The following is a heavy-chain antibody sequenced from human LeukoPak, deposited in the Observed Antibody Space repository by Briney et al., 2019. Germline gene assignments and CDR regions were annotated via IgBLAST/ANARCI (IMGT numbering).Heavy chain of an antibody. V-gene: IGHV3-7*01. Sequence: GGSLRLSCAASGFTFSSYWMSWVRQAPGKGLEWVANIKQDGSEKYYVDSVKGRFTISRDNAKNSLYLQMNSLRAEDTAVYYCARGSGGSYYYYYYMDVWGKGTTVTVSS. CDR3: ARGSGGSYYYYYYMDV. CDR2: IKQDGSEK. J-gene: IGHJ6*03. CDR1: GFTFSSYW. D-gene: IGHD1-26*01.